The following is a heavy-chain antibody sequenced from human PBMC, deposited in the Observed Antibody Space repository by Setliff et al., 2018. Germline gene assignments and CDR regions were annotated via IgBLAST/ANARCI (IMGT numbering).Heavy chain of an antibody. CDR1: AYTFTDYG. D-gene: IGHD1-26*01. J-gene: IGHJ3*02. V-gene: IGHV1-18*01. Sequence: ASVKVSCKASAYTFTDYGIYWVRQAPGQGLEWMGWISAYNGRTNYAEKFHARVTMTTDTATSTAYMELRSLKSDDTAVYYCARASGGNSVEDGFDIWGQGTMVTVS. CDR2: ISAYNGRT. CDR3: ARASGGNSVEDGFDI.